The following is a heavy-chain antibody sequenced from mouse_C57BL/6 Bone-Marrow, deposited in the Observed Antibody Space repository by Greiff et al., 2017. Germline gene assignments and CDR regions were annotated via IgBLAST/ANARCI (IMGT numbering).Heavy chain of an antibody. J-gene: IGHJ3*01. CDR1: GFNIKDDY. CDR2: IDPENGDT. CDR3: DYYGSSYGFAY. V-gene: IGHV14-4*01. D-gene: IGHD1-1*01. Sequence: VQLQQSGAELVRPGASVKLSCTASGFNIKDDYMHWVKQRPEQGLEWIGWIDPENGDTEYASKFPGQDTMTADTSSNTAYLQLSSLTSEDTAVYYCDYYGSSYGFAYWGQGTLVTVSA.